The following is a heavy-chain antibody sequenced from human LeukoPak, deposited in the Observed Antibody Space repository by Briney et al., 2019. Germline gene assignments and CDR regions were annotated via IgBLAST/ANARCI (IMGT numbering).Heavy chain of an antibody. Sequence: SETLSLTCTVSGGSINNYYWSWIRQPAGKGLEWIGRIYSSGSTNCNPSVQSRVTISVDKSKNQFSLEMSSVTAADTGVYYCARGASYHYMDVWGKGTTVTVSS. CDR3: ARGASYHYMDV. J-gene: IGHJ6*03. V-gene: IGHV4-4*07. CDR2: IYSSGST. CDR1: GGSINNYY.